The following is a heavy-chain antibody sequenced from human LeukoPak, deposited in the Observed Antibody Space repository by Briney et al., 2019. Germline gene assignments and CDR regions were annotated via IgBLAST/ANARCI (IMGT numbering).Heavy chain of an antibody. CDR1: GFTFSSYA. CDR3: ARDREYYYDSSGYYYVQDY. Sequence: GRSLRLSCAASGFTFSSYAMHWVRQAPGKGLEWVAVISYDGSNKYYADSVKGRFTISRDNSKNTLYLQMNSLRAEDTAVYYCARDREYYYDSSGYYYVQDYWGQGTLVTVSS. D-gene: IGHD3-22*01. CDR2: ISYDGSNK. J-gene: IGHJ4*02. V-gene: IGHV3-30*04.